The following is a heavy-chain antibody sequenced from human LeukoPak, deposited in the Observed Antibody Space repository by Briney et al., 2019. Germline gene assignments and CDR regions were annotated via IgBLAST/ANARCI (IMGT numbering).Heavy chain of an antibody. D-gene: IGHD3-22*01. J-gene: IGHJ5*02. V-gene: IGHV4-31*03. CDR3: ARIYYYDSSGYSLGWFDP. CDR1: GGSIGSGGYY. Sequence: PSETLSLACTVSGGSIGSGGYYWSWIRQHPGKGLEWIGYIYYSGSTYYNPSLKSRVTISVDTSKNQFSLKLSSVTAADTAVYYCARIYYYDSSGYSLGWFDPWGQGTLVTVSS. CDR2: IYYSGST.